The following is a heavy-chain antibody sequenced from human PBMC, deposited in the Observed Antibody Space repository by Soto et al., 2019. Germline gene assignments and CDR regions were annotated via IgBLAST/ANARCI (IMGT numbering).Heavy chain of an antibody. J-gene: IGHJ4*02. Sequence: PGGSLRLSCAASGFTFSSYAMSWVRQAPGKGLEWVSAISGSGGSTYYTDSVKGRFTISRDNSKNTLYLQMNSLRAEDTAVYYCAKGDSSRWSDLQFDYWGQGTLVTVSS. V-gene: IGHV3-23*01. CDR2: ISGSGGST. CDR3: AKGDSSRWSDLQFDY. CDR1: GFTFSSYA. D-gene: IGHD6-13*01.